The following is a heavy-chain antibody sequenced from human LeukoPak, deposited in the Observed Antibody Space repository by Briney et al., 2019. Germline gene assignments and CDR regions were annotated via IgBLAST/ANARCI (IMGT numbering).Heavy chain of an antibody. CDR3: ARSSLGTITAGPFDY. V-gene: IGHV1-18*01. CDR2: ISGYNGNT. CDR1: GYTFSSYG. D-gene: IGHD5-12*01. Sequence: ASVKVSCKASGYTFSSYGIAWVRQAAGQGLEWMGWISGYNGNTNYAQKLQGRVSMTTDTSTTTAYMELRSLTSDDTALYYCARSSLGTITAGPFDYWGQGTLVTVSP. J-gene: IGHJ4*02.